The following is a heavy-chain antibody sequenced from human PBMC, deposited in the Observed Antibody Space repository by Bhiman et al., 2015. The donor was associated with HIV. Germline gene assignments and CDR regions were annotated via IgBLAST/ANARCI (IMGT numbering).Heavy chain of an antibody. CDR1: GFTFSTYS. Sequence: EVQLVESGGGLVKPGGSLRLSCAVSGFTFSTYSMNWVRQAPGKGLEWVSLISSTSTTIFYADSVKGRFTISRDNAKKSLYLQMSSLRAEDTAVYYCVRGYTYSNRLLGFDYWGQGTLVTVSS. V-gene: IGHV3-21*01. J-gene: IGHJ4*02. D-gene: IGHD5-18*01. CDR2: ISSTSTTI. CDR3: VRGYTYSNRLLGFDY.